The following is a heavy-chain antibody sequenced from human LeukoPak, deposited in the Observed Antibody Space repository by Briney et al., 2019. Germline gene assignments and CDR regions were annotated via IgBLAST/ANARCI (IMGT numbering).Heavy chain of an antibody. CDR2: IYSGGYT. CDR3: ARGDSLFDY. D-gene: IGHD2-15*01. V-gene: IGHV3-66*01. Sequence: GGSLRLSCAASGFTFNSYWMSWVRQAPGKGLEWVSVIYSGGYTDYADSVKGRFTISRDNSKNTLYLQMNSLRAADTAVYYCARGDSLFDYWGQGTLVTVSS. CDR1: GFTFNSYW. J-gene: IGHJ4*02.